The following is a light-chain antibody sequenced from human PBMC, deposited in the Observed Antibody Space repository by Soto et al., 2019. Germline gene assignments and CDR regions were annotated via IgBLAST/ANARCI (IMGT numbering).Light chain of an antibody. Sequence: DIQMTQSPSSVSASVGDRVTITCRASQYISSWLAWYQQNTGKAPQLLIYAASSLQSGVPSRFSGSGAGTDVTIIISSRQPDDFATYYCLQSNSFPHTFGQGTKLEIK. CDR2: AAS. V-gene: IGKV1-12*01. CDR1: QYISSW. CDR3: LQSNSFPHT. J-gene: IGKJ2*01.